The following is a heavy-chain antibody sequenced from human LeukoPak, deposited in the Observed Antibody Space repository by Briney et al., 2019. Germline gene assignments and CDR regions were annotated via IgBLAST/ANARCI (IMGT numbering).Heavy chain of an antibody. J-gene: IGHJ4*02. V-gene: IGHV3-23*01. CDR1: GFTFSSYS. D-gene: IGHD3-10*01. Sequence: PGGSLRLSCAASGFTFSSYSMNWVRQAPGKGLEYVSAVSDGGSPFYADSVQGRFTISRDISRSTLYLQMNSLTAEDTAVYYCAKGSPSLQSPDYWGQGTPVTVSS. CDR2: VSDGGSP. CDR3: AKGSPSLQSPDY.